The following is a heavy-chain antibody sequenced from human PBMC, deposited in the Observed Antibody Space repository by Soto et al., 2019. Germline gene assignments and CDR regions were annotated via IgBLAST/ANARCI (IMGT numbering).Heavy chain of an antibody. Sequence: QLQLQESGPGLVKPSETLSLTCTVSGDSVNSNNYYCGWIRQPPGKGLEWIGSIEYTGSTYYNLSLKSRVTMSVDTSKSQFSRKFSSVTAADTAVYYCVRHTGYAVPTVYATHYFNYWGQGILVTVST. D-gene: IGHD2-8*01. CDR2: IEYTGST. CDR1: GDSVNSNNYY. J-gene: IGHJ4*02. V-gene: IGHV4-39*01. CDR3: VRHTGYAVPTVYATHYFNY.